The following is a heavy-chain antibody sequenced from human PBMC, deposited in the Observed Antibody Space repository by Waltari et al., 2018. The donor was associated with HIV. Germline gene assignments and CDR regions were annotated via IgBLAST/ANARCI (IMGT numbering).Heavy chain of an antibody. J-gene: IGHJ4*02. Sequence: QVQLQESGPGRVEPSGTLSLTCAVSGGSISSGDGWSGVRQTPGKGLGWVGESHHTGGTNYNPSLRGRVTISVDKSKNQSSLKLSSVTAADTAVYYCARLRLLNPFDYWGQGTLVTVSS. CDR1: GGSISSGDG. CDR2: SHHTGGT. CDR3: ARLRLLNPFDY. D-gene: IGHD3-3*01. V-gene: IGHV4-4*02.